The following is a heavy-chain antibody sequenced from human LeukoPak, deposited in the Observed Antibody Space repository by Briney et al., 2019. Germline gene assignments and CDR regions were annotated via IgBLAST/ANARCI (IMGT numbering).Heavy chain of an antibody. Sequence: GGSLRLSCATSEFTFSSYAMSWVRQAPGKGLEWVSCIGASGGSTYYADSVKGRFTISRDNSKNTLYLQMNSLRTEDTAVYYCAKAEGYDILTGLDYWGQGTLVTVSS. CDR3: AKAEGYDILTGLDY. CDR1: EFTFSSYA. J-gene: IGHJ4*02. V-gene: IGHV3-23*01. D-gene: IGHD3-9*01. CDR2: IGASGGST.